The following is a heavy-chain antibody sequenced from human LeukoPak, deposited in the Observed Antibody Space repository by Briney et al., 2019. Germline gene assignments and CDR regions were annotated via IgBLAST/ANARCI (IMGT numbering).Heavy chain of an antibody. V-gene: IGHV4-59*01. D-gene: IGHD6-13*01. CDR1: GGSISSYY. CDR3: ASSPVGYSSSWYREGAFDI. Sequence: ASETLSLTCTVSGGSISSYYWSWIRQPPGKGLEWIEYIYYSGSTNYNPSLKSRVTISVDTSKNQFSLKLSSVTAADTAVYYCASSPVGYSSSWYREGAFDIWGQGTMVTVSS. CDR2: IYYSGST. J-gene: IGHJ3*02.